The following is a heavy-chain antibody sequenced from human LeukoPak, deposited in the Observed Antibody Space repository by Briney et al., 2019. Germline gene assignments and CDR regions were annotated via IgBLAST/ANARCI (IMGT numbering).Heavy chain of an antibody. CDR2: IYHSGST. CDR1: GGSISSGGYS. CDR3: ASSGFYTAKLDY. D-gene: IGHD3-3*01. J-gene: IGHJ4*02. V-gene: IGHV4-30-2*01. Sequence: LSQTLFLTCAVSGGSISSGGYSWSWIRQPPGKGLEWIGYIYHSGSTYYNPSLKSRVTISVDRSKNQFSLKLSSVTAADTAVYYCASSGFYTAKLDYWGQGTLVTVSS.